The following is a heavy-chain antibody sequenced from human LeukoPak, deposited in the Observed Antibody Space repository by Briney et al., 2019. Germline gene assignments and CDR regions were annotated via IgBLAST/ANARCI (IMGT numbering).Heavy chain of an antibody. CDR2: LASDENNR. CDR3: ARDAGWGRLDS. Sequence: GGSLRLSCAASGLTISDSWIHWVRHVPGKGLMWVSRLASDENNRIYADSVKGRFTISRDNAKNTLFLQMNSLRVEDTGFYYCARDAGWGRLDSWGQGALVTVSS. J-gene: IGHJ4*02. V-gene: IGHV3-74*01. D-gene: IGHD3-16*01. CDR1: GLTISDSW.